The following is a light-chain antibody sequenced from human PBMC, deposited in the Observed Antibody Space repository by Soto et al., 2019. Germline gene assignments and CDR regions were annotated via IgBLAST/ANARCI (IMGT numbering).Light chain of an antibody. CDR3: QQYNNWPRT. CDR1: QSVSSN. V-gene: IGKV3-15*01. CDR2: GAS. Sequence: EIVMTQSPATLSVSPGERATLSCRASQSVSSNLAWYQQKPGQAPRLLIDGASTRATDIPARFSGSGSDKEFTLTISSLQSEDFAVYYCQQYNNWPRTFGQGTKVDIK. J-gene: IGKJ1*01.